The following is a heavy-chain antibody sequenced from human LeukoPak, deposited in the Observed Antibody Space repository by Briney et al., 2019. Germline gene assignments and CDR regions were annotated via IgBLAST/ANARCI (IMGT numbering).Heavy chain of an antibody. D-gene: IGHD3/OR15-3a*01. CDR1: GFTFSDYY. V-gene: IGHV3-11*06. CDR2: ISSGSTYT. CDR3: ARRGTGTIDY. Sequence: GGSLRLSCAASGFTFSDYYMSWIRQAPGKGLEWVSYISSGSTYTNYADSVKGRFTISRDNSKNTLYLQMNSLRVEDTAVYYCARRGTGTIDYWGQGTLVTVSS. J-gene: IGHJ4*02.